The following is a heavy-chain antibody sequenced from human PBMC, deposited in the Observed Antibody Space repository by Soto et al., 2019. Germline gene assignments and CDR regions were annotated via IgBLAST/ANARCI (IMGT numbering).Heavy chain of an antibody. Sequence: ASVKVSCKASGYTFTSYGISWVRQAPGQGLEWMGWISAYNGNTNYAQKLQGRVTMTTDTSTSTAYMEQRSLRSDDTAVFFCARQDVSWEPLATDYWGQGTLVTVSS. CDR2: ISAYNGNT. V-gene: IGHV1-18*01. CDR3: ARQDVSWEPLATDY. J-gene: IGHJ4*02. CDR1: GYTFTSYG. D-gene: IGHD1-26*01.